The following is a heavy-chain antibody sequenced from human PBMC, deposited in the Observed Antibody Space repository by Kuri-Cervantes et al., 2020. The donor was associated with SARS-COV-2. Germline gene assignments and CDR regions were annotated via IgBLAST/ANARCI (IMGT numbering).Heavy chain of an antibody. D-gene: IGHD6-19*01. J-gene: IGHJ4*02. CDR2: INPNSGGT. V-gene: IGHV1-2*02. Sequence: ASVKVSCKASGYTFTGYYMHWVRQAPGQGLEWMGWINPNSGGTNYAQKFQGRVTMTRDTSISTAYMELSRLRSDDTAEYYCARVPVGGYLKSYFDYWGQGTLVTVSS. CDR3: ARVPVGGYLKSYFDY. CDR1: GYTFTGYY.